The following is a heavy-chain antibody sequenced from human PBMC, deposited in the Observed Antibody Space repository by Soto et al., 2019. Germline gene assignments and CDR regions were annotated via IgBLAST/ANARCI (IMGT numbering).Heavy chain of an antibody. D-gene: IGHD3-3*01. V-gene: IGHV3-21*01. CDR2: ISSSSSYI. Sequence: GGSLRLSCAASGFTFSSYSMNWVRQAPGKGLEWVSSISSSSSYIYYADSVKGRFTISRDNAKNSLYLQMNSLRAEDTAVYYCARVGSDGDFWSGYFVPYYFDYWGQGTLVTVSS. CDR3: ARVGSDGDFWSGYFVPYYFDY. CDR1: GFTFSSYS. J-gene: IGHJ4*02.